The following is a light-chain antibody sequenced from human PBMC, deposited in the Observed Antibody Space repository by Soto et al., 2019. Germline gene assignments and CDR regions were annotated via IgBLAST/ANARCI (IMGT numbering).Light chain of an antibody. CDR2: EVN. CDR3: RSYTSSSTLVV. CDR1: SSDVGGYNY. Sequence: QSALTQPASVSGSPGQSITISCTGTSSDVGGYNYVSWYQQHPGKAPKLMIYEVNNRPSGVSNRFSGSKSGNTASLTISGVQAEDEADYYCRSYTSSSTLVVFGGGTKLTVL. J-gene: IGLJ2*01. V-gene: IGLV2-14*01.